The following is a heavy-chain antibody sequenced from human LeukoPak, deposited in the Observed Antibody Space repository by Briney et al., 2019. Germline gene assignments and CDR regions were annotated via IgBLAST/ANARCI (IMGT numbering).Heavy chain of an antibody. CDR1: GGTFSSYA. Sequence: SVKVSCKASGGTFSSYAISWVRQAPGQGLEWMGGIIPIFGTANYAQKFQGRVTITADESTSTAYMELSSLRSEDTAVYYCARALMGSYYDSSGYYRLDYWGQGTLVTVSS. V-gene: IGHV1-69*01. J-gene: IGHJ4*02. CDR3: ARALMGSYYDSSGYYRLDY. D-gene: IGHD3-22*01. CDR2: IIPIFGTA.